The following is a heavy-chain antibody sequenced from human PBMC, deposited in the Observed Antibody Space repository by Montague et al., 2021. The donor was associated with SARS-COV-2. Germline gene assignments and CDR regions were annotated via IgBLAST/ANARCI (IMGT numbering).Heavy chain of an antibody. J-gene: IGHJ4*02. Sequence: TLSLTCTVSGGSISRGYYYWSWIRLPAGKGLEWIGRIYRSGSPNYNPSLESRVVLSVDTSRNQFSMKMTSVTAADTAMYYCARSVDTGVVTVTGGFDSWGQGTLVIVSS. CDR1: GGSISRGYYY. CDR3: ARSVDTGVVTVTGGFDS. CDR2: IYRSGSP. V-gene: IGHV4-61*02. D-gene: IGHD5-18*01.